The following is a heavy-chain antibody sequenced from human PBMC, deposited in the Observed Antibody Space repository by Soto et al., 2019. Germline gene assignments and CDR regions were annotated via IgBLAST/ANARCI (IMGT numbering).Heavy chain of an antibody. CDR3: AKDKKGPFDY. Sequence: QVQLVESGGGVVQPGRSLRLSCAASGFTFSSYGMHWVRQAPGKGLEWVAVISYDGSNKYYADSVKGRFTISRDNSKNTLYLQMNSLRAEDTDVYYCAKDKKGPFDYWGQGTLVTVSS. CDR2: ISYDGSNK. CDR1: GFTFSSYG. J-gene: IGHJ4*02. V-gene: IGHV3-30*18.